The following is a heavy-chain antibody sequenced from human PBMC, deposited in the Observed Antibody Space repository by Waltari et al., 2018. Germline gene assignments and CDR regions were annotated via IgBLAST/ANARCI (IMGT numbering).Heavy chain of an antibody. CDR1: GLPVVGNY. CDR2: IYSGGST. CDR3: AREGDGDAFDI. J-gene: IGHJ3*02. V-gene: IGHV3-53*02. Sequence: EVQLVETGGGLIQPGGSLRLSCAACGLPVVGNYLRWVRQAPGQGLEWVSVIYSGGSTYYADSVKGRFTISRDNSKNTLYLQMNSLRAEDTAVYYCAREGDGDAFDIWGQGTMVTVSS.